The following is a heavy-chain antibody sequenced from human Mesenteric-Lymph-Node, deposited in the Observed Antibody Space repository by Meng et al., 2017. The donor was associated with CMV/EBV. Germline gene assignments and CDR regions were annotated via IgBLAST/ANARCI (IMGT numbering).Heavy chain of an antibody. CDR2: VHHSGTT. J-gene: IGHJ4*02. Sequence: QLQESGPGLVKPSETLSLSCIVSGDSISNSTYYWTWIRQPPGKGLEWIGSVHHSGTTYYNPSLKGRLTISVDTSANLFSLRLPTVTAADTATYYCARRGNYDSDYSEYWGQGTLVTVSS. D-gene: IGHD3-22*01. V-gene: IGHV4-39*01. CDR3: ARRGNYDSDYSEY. CDR1: GDSISNSTYY.